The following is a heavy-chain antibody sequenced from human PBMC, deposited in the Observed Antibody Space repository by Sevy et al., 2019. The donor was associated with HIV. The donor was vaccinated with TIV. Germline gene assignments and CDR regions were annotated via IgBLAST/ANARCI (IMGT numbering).Heavy chain of an antibody. D-gene: IGHD1-26*01. J-gene: IGHJ4*02. CDR3: ARPTPRIAPSSAAFFDY. Sequence: GGSLRLSCAASGFTFSSFAMSWVRHIPGKGLEWVSTINGRGGSAYYADSVKGRFTLSTDNSNNTLFLQRNRLGDEDTAVYYCARPTPRIAPSSAAFFDYWGQGTLVTVSS. CDR2: INGRGGSA. CDR1: GFTFSSFA. V-gene: IGHV3-23*01.